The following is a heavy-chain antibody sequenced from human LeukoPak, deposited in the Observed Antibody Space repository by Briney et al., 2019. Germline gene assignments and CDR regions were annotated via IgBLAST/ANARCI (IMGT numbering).Heavy chain of an antibody. CDR3: ARAYGDSYYYYYMDV. CDR1: GGSISTTSEY. V-gene: IGHV4-39*07. D-gene: IGHD3-22*01. CDR2: IYHSGST. Sequence: PSETLSLTCTVSGGSISTTSEYWAWIRQSPGKGLEWIGSIYHSGSTYHNPSLKSRVTISVDTSKNQFSLKLSSVTAADTAVYYCARAYGDSYYYYYMDVWGKGTTVTVSS. J-gene: IGHJ6*03.